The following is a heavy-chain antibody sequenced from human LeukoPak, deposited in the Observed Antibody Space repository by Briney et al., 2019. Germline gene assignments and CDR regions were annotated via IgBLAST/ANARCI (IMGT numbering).Heavy chain of an antibody. D-gene: IGHD6-19*01. Sequence: GGSLRLSCAASGFTFSSYGMHWVRQAPGKGLEWVAVISYDGRSKYYADSMKGRFTISRDNSKNTLYLQMNSLRDEDTAVYYCAKAVSGWKLDYWGQGTLVTVSS. V-gene: IGHV3-30*18. CDR2: ISYDGRSK. CDR1: GFTFSSYG. CDR3: AKAVSGWKLDY. J-gene: IGHJ4*02.